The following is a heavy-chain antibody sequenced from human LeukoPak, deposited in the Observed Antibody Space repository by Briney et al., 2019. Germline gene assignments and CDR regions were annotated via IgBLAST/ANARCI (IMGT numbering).Heavy chain of an antibody. D-gene: IGHD6-6*01. J-gene: IGHJ4*02. CDR3: ARTAARRFDY. CDR2: INPSGDST. CDR1: GYTFTSYY. Sequence: ASVKVSCKASGYTFTSYYMHWVRQAPGQGLEWMGVINPSGDSTTYAQKFQGRVTMTRDTSTSTVYMELSSLRSDDTAVYYCARTAARRFDYWGQGTLVTVSS. V-gene: IGHV1-46*01.